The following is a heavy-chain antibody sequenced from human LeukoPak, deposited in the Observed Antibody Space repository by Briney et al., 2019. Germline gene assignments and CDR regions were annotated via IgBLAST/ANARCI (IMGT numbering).Heavy chain of an antibody. Sequence: NPSETLSLTCTVSGGSISSYYWSWIRQPPGKGLEWIGYIYYSGSTNYNPSLKSRVTISVDTSKNQFSLKLSSVTAADTAVYYCARVSSFLRFLEWPHPYYYYGMDVWGQGTTVTVSS. CDR3: ARVSSFLRFLEWPHPYYYYGMDV. J-gene: IGHJ6*02. D-gene: IGHD3-3*01. CDR1: GGSISSYY. V-gene: IGHV4-59*01. CDR2: IYYSGST.